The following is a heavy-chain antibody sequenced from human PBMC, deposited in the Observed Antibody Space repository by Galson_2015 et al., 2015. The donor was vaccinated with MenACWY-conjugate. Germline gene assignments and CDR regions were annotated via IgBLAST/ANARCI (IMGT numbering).Heavy chain of an antibody. J-gene: IGHJ5*02. CDR2: IYPGDSDT. Sequence: QSGAEVKKPGESLRISCKGSGYSFTTYWIGWVRQMPGKGLEWMGIIYPGDSDTRYSPSFQGQVTISADKSISTAYLQWSSLKASDTAMDDCARGTYESSGCYGTENWYDPSGHGTLVTVSS. D-gene: IGHD3-22*01. V-gene: IGHV5-51*01. CDR3: ARGTYESSGCYGTENWYDP. CDR1: GYSFTTYW.